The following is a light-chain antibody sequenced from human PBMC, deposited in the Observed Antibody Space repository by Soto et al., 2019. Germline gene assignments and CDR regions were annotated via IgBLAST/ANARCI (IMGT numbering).Light chain of an antibody. CDR2: DAS. CDR1: QNINKW. Sequence: DIQMTQSPSTLSASVGDRVTITCRASQNINKWLTWYQQKPGKAPKVLIYDASSLESGVPSRFSGSGSGTEFTFTISSLQPDDFATYYCQQYDGNFGGGTKLEIK. J-gene: IGKJ4*01. V-gene: IGKV1-5*01. CDR3: QQYDGN.